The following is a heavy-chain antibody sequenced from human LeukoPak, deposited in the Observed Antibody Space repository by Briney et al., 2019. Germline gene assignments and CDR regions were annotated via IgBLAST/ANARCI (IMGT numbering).Heavy chain of an antibody. Sequence: SETLSLTCTVSGGSISSYYWSWIRQPAGKGLEWIGRIYTSGSTNYNPSLKSRVTMSVDTSKNQFSLKLSSVTAADTAVYYCARDQGGIAAAGYDAFDIWGQGTMVTVSS. CDR3: ARDQGGIAAAGYDAFDI. CDR1: GGSISSYY. V-gene: IGHV4-4*07. D-gene: IGHD6-13*01. J-gene: IGHJ3*02. CDR2: IYTSGST.